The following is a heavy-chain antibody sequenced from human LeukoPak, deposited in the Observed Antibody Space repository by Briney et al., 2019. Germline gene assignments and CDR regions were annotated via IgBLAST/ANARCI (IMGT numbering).Heavy chain of an antibody. V-gene: IGHV1-2*02. D-gene: IGHD2-8*01. CDR3: ASSSVYAAKWFDP. J-gene: IGHJ5*02. CDR2: MNPKSGGT. CDR1: GYTFTGYY. Sequence: ASVKVSCKASGYTFTGYYMHWVRQAPGQGLEWMGWMNPKSGGTKYAQKFQGRVTMTRDTSISTAYMELSRLRSDDTAVYYCASSSVYAAKWFDPWGQGTLVTVSS.